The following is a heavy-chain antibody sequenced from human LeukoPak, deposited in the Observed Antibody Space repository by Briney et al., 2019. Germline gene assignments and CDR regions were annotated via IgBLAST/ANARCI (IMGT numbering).Heavy chain of an antibody. D-gene: IGHD1-26*01. CDR1: GFTFSSYG. Sequence: PGRSLRLSCAASGFTFSSYGMHWVRQAPGXXLEWVAVXXYDGSNKYYADSVKGRFTISRDNSKNTLYLQMNSLRAEDTAVYYCARDSNLGARTSYYYGLDVWGQGTTVTVSS. CDR2: XXYDGSNK. V-gene: IGHV3-33*01. CDR3: ARDSNLGARTSYYYGLDV. J-gene: IGHJ6*02.